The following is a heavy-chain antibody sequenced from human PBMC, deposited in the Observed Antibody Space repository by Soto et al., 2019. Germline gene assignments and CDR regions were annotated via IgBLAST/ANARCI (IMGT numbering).Heavy chain of an antibody. CDR2: IYRGGST. D-gene: IGHD5-12*01. J-gene: IGHJ5*02. CDR1: GFTVSSNY. Sequence: EVQLVESGGGWVQPGGSLIPSCAASGFTVSSNYMSWVRQAPGKGLEWVSVIYRGGSTYYADSVKGRFTISSDNSKNTLYLQMNSLRAEDTAVYYCARWAPEGYSGRPWGQGTLVTVSS. V-gene: IGHV3-66*01. CDR3: ARWAPEGYSGRP.